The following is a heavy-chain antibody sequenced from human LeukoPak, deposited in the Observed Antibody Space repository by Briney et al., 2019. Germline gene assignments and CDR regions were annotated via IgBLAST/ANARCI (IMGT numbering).Heavy chain of an antibody. CDR2: ISSIGSTI. J-gene: IGHJ3*02. V-gene: IGHV3-48*03. CDR1: GFTLTSYE. CDR3: ARRERYYYDSSGSADAFDI. D-gene: IGHD3-22*01. Sequence: GGSLRLSCPASGFTLTSYEMNWVRPAPGKVMEWVSYISSIGSTIYYGDSVKGRFTISRDNAQNSLYLQMNSLRAEDTALYFCARRERYYYDSSGSADAFDIWGQGTMVTVSS.